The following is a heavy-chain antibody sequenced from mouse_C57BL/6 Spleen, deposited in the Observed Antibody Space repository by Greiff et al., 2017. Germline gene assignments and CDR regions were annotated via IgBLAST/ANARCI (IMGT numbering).Heavy chain of an antibody. CDR2: IDPETGGT. Sequence: VQLQQSGAELVRPGASVTLSCKASGYTFTDYEMHWVKQTPVHGLEWIGAIDPETGGTAYNQKFKGKAILTADKSSSTAYMELRSLTSEDSAVYYCTRGADGYYERGFDDWGQGTTLTVSS. CDR1: GYTFTDYE. V-gene: IGHV1-15*01. J-gene: IGHJ2*01. CDR3: TRGADGYYERGFDD. D-gene: IGHD2-3*01.